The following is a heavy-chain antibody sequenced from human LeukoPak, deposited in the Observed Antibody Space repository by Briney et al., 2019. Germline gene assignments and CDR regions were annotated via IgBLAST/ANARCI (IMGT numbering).Heavy chain of an antibody. V-gene: IGHV3-23*01. Sequence: GGSLRLSCAASGFTFGSYAMSWVRQAPGKGLEWVSAISGSGGSTYYADSVKGRFTISRDNSKNTLYLQMNSLRAEDTAVYYCANGQWLAHFDYWGQGTLVTVSS. CDR3: ANGQWLAHFDY. CDR1: GFTFGSYA. D-gene: IGHD6-19*01. CDR2: ISGSGGST. J-gene: IGHJ4*02.